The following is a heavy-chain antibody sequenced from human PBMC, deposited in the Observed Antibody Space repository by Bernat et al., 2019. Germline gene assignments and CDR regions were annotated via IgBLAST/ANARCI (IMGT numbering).Heavy chain of an antibody. CDR3: ATTSVSLYWYFDL. V-gene: IGHV1-18*01. CDR1: GFIFTSNG. Sequence: QGELVQSGTEMKKLGASVRVSCKAPGFIFTSNGFAWVRQAPGQGLEWMGRASAYNGDTQYAQKFQGRVLMTTDSSTTTAYMELKNLRSDDTAVYFCATTSVSLYWYFDLWGRGTLVTVSS. J-gene: IGHJ2*01. CDR2: ASAYNGDT.